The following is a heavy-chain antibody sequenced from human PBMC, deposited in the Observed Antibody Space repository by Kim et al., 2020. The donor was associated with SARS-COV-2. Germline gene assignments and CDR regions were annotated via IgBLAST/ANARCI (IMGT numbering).Heavy chain of an antibody. Sequence: SETLSLTCTVSGGSISSGTYYWSWIRQHPGKGLEWIGYISYSGSTYYNPSLKSRVTISVDTSKNQFSLRLSSVTAADTAVYYCARDLNYYDMDVWGQGTT. CDR3: ARDLNYYDMDV. V-gene: IGHV4-31*03. CDR1: GGSISSGTYY. CDR2: ISYSGST. J-gene: IGHJ6*02.